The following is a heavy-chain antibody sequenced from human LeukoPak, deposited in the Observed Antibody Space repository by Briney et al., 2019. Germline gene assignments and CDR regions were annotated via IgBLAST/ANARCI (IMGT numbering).Heavy chain of an antibody. V-gene: IGHV3-21*01. J-gene: IGHJ3*02. D-gene: IGHD1-26*01. CDR1: GFTFSSYS. CDR2: ISSSSSYI. CDR3: AREGGVVGATTDAFDI. Sequence: GGSLRLSCAASGFTFSSYSMNWVRQAPGKGLEWVSSISSSSSYIHYADSVKGRFTISRDNAKNTLYLQMNSLRAEDTAVYYCAREGGVVGATTDAFDIWGQGTMVTVSS.